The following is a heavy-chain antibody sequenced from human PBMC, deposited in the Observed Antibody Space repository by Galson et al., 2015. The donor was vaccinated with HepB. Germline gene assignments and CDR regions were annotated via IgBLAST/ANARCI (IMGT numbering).Heavy chain of an antibody. CDR2: ISSSSSYI. J-gene: IGHJ4*02. CDR1: GFTFSSYS. D-gene: IGHD1-26*01. Sequence: SLRLSCAASGFTFSSYSMNWVRQAPGKGLEWVSSISSSSSYIYYAESVKGRFTISRDNAKNSLYLQMNSLRAEDTAVYYCARDSGSYHRGPFDYWGQGTLVTVSS. CDR3: ARDSGSYHRGPFDY. V-gene: IGHV3-21*01.